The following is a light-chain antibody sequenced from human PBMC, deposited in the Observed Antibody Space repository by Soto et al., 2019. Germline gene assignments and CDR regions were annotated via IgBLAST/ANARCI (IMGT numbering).Light chain of an antibody. J-gene: IGKJ1*01. CDR1: QSVSSSY. CDR3: QHYGSSPQT. V-gene: IGKV3-20*01. Sequence: EIVLTQSPGTLSLSPGERATLSCRASQSVSSSYLAWYQQKPGQAPRLLIFGESSRATGIPDRFSGSGSGTDFTLTISRLEPEDFAVYYCQHYGSSPQTFGQGTKVEIK. CDR2: GES.